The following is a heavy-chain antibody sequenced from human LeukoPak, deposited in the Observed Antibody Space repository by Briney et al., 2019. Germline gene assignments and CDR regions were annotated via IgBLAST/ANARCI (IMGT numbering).Heavy chain of an antibody. V-gene: IGHV3-23*01. Sequence: GGSLRLSCAASGFTFSSYAMSWVRQGPGKGLEWVSAISGSGSGTYYADSVKGRFTISRDNSKNMLYLQMNSLRAEDTAVYYCAKDGGVAGTEYFDYWGQGTLVTVSS. J-gene: IGHJ4*02. D-gene: IGHD6-19*01. CDR1: GFTFSSYA. CDR2: ISGSGSGT. CDR3: AKDGGVAGTEYFDY.